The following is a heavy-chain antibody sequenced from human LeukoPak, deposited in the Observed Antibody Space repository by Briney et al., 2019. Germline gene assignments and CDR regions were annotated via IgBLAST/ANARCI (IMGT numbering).Heavy chain of an antibody. J-gene: IGHJ5*02. CDR1: GYTFTGYY. Sequence: ASVKVSCKASGYTFTGYYMHWVRQAPGQGLEWMGWINPNSGGTNYAQKFQGRVTMTRDTSISTAYMELGRLRSDDTAVYYCASRRRYCSSTSCLGSWFDPWGQGTLVTVSS. CDR3: ASRRRYCSSTSCLGSWFDP. CDR2: INPNSGGT. D-gene: IGHD2-2*01. V-gene: IGHV1-2*02.